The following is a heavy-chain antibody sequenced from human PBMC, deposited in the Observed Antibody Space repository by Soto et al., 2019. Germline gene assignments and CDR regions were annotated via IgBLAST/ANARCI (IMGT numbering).Heavy chain of an antibody. CDR3: ASDHDGSGSYPFDY. V-gene: IGHV3-33*01. CDR1: GFTFSSYG. Sequence: GGALRLSCAASGFTFSSYGMHWVRQAPGKGLEWVAVIWYDGSNKYYADSVKGRFTISRDNSKNTLYLQMNSLRAEDTAVYYCASDHDGSGSYPFDYCGQGTLVTVSS. CDR2: IWYDGSNK. J-gene: IGHJ4*02. D-gene: IGHD3-10*01.